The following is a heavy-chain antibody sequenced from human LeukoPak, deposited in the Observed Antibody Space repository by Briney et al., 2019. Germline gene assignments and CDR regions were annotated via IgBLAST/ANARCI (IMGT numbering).Heavy chain of an antibody. V-gene: IGHV1-8*01. CDR3: ARARRLYYYDSSGYGGFLVY. CDR2: MNPNSGNT. D-gene: IGHD3-22*01. CDR1: GYTFTSYD. J-gene: IGHJ4*02. Sequence: ASVKVSCKASGYTFTSYDINWVRQATGQGLEWMGWMNPNSGNTGYAQKFQGRVTMTRNTSISTAYMELSSLRSDDTAVYYCARARRLYYYDSSGYGGFLVYWGQGTLVTVSS.